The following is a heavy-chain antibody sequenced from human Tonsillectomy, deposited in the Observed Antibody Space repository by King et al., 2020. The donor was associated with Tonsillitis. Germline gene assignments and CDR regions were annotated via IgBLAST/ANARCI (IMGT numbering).Heavy chain of an antibody. CDR3: ATGLLGPAGYYYYAMDV. CDR1: GDSISSTSYF. CDR2: IYYSGNT. V-gene: IGHV4-39*01. J-gene: IGHJ6*02. Sequence: QLQESGPGLVKPSETLSLTCTVSGDSISSTSYFWGWIRQPPGKGLEWIGGIYYSGNTYYNPSLKSRVTISIDTSKNQFSLKLTSVTAADTAVYYCATGLLGPAGYYYYAMDVWGQGTTVTVSS. D-gene: IGHD2-2*01.